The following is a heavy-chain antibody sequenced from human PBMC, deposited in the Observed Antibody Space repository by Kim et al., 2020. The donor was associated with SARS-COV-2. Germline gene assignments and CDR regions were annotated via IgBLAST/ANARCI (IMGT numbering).Heavy chain of an antibody. V-gene: IGHV1-58*01. Sequence: RGNTNYDKQFQERVTITRDMSTSTAYMELGSLRSEDTAVYYCAAQPGMDVWGQGTTVTVSS. CDR3: AAQPGMDV. J-gene: IGHJ6*02. CDR2: RGNT.